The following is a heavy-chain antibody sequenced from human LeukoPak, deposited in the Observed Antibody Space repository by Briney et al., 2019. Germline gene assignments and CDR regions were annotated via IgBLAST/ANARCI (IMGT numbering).Heavy chain of an antibody. D-gene: IGHD2-2*01. J-gene: IGHJ4*02. V-gene: IGHV3-23*01. Sequence: GGSLTLSCPASGCTFSSYPMTWVRQARGKELDWVSASSGSGGSTYYADSVKGRFTISRDNSKNTLFLQMNSLRAEDTAVYYCAKYHSPIVVVPAATLGYWGQGTLVTVSS. CDR2: SSGSGGST. CDR3: AKYHSPIVVVPAATLGY. CDR1: GCTFSSYP.